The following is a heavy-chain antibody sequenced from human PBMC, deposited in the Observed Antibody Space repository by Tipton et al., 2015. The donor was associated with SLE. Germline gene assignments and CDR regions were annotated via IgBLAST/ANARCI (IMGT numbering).Heavy chain of an antibody. CDR2: IKQDGSEK. D-gene: IGHD2-21*01. V-gene: IGHV3-7*01. J-gene: IGHJ3*02. CDR1: GFTFSSYW. CDR3: ARGDGDTRRRASDI. Sequence: SLRLSCAASGFTFSSYWMSCVRQAPGKGLEWVANIKQDGSEKSYVDSVKGRFTISRDNAKNSLYLQMNSLRAEDTAVYYCARGDGDTRRRASDIWGQGTMATVSS.